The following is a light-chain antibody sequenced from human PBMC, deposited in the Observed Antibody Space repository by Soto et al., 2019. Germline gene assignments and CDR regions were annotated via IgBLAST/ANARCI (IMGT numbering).Light chain of an antibody. J-gene: IGKJ1*01. Sequence: DIVMTQTPLSLSVTPGQPASISCKSGQSLLHINGETSLYWYLQKPGQPPQLLIYEVSNRLSGVTDMFSGSGSGTDFTLKISRVEAEDVGIYYCMQSVQVPWTFGQGTKVEIK. CDR1: QSLLHINGETS. CDR2: EVS. CDR3: MQSVQVPWT. V-gene: IGKV2D-29*01.